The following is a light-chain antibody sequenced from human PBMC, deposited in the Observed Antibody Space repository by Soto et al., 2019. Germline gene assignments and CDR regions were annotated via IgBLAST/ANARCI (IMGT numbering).Light chain of an antibody. CDR1: QSISDW. V-gene: IGKV1-5*03. Sequence: DIQMTQPPSTLSASVVARVTITCRASQSISDWLAWYQHKPGKAPKLLIYKSSSLESGVPSRFIGSGSGTEFTLTISSLQPDDFAAYYCQHYNSYSWTFGQGTKVDIK. CDR2: KSS. CDR3: QHYNSYSWT. J-gene: IGKJ1*01.